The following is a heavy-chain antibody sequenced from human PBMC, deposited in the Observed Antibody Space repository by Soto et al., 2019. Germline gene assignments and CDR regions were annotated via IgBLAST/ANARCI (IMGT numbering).Heavy chain of an antibody. V-gene: IGHV4-39*01. Sequence: SETLSLTCTVSGGSISGSSYYWGWIRQSPGKGLEWIGSIYYAGDTQYNPSLKSRVTLSVDRSNNQFSLKVTSVTAADTAVYYCARQDATMGYYAFWSCFPVAHWGQGTLVTVSS. D-gene: IGHD3-3*01. J-gene: IGHJ4*02. CDR2: IYYAGDT. CDR1: GGSISGSSYY. CDR3: ARQDATMGYYAFWSCFPVAH.